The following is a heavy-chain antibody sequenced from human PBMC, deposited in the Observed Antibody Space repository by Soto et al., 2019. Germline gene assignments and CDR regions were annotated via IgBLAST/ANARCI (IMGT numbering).Heavy chain of an antibody. Sequence: EVQLGESGGGLVKPRGSLRLSCAASGFTFSSHSMNWVRQSPGKGLEWVSSISSTSSYTYYADSVKGRFTVSRDNAENSLFLQMNSLRAEDTAVYYCARVKTGSLAGLGSPADFWGQGTLVTVSS. J-gene: IGHJ4*02. V-gene: IGHV3-21*01. D-gene: IGHD2-15*01. CDR3: ARVKTGSLAGLGSPADF. CDR1: GFTFSSHS. CDR2: ISSTSSYT.